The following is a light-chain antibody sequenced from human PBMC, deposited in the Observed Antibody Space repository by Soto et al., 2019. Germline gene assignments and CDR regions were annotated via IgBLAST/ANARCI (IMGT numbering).Light chain of an antibody. J-gene: IGKJ2*01. Sequence: AIQMTQSPSSLSASVGDRVTITCRASQDIRKDLAWYQQKPGKAPQILIYGASTLQTGVASRFRGSGSARDFHLTISSLQPEDAAAYYCLQDYYYPLTFDQGSTVDI. CDR1: QDIRKD. CDR3: LQDYYYPLT. CDR2: GAS. V-gene: IGKV1-6*01.